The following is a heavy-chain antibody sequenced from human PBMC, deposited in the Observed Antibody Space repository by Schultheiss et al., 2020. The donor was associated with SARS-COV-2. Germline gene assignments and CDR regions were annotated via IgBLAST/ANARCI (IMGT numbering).Heavy chain of an antibody. V-gene: IGHV4-4*07. CDR2: IYSSVST. J-gene: IGHJ4*02. Sequence: SETLSLTCSVSGGSISGYYWSWIRQPAGKGLEWIGRIYSSVSTNYNPSLKSRLTISVDTSKNQFSLKLSSVTAADTAVYYCARGSHDFWSVINPHPYYFDYWGQGTLVTVSS. CDR1: GGSISGYY. D-gene: IGHD3-3*01. CDR3: ARGSHDFWSVINPHPYYFDY.